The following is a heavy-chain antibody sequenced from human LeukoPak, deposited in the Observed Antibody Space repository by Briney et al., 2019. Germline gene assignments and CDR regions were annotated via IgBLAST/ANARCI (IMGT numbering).Heavy chain of an antibody. CDR3: ARFHYYDSSGYSLVWFDP. V-gene: IGHV4-39*07. CDR1: GGSISSSNYY. Sequence: PSETLSLTCTVSGGSISSSNYYWGWIRQPPGKGLEWIGSIYYSGSTYYNPSLKSRVTISVDTSKNQFSLKLSSVTAADTAVYYCARFHYYDSSGYSLVWFDPWGQGTLVTVSS. D-gene: IGHD3-22*01. J-gene: IGHJ5*02. CDR2: IYYSGST.